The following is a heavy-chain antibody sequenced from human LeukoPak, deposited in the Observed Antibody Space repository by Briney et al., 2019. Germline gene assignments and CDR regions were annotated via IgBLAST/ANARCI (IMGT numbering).Heavy chain of an antibody. CDR3: ARDRPNYYASGSYYGIDY. V-gene: IGHV3-23*01. CDR1: GFTFSSYA. J-gene: IGHJ4*02. D-gene: IGHD3-10*01. CDR2: ISGSGGST. Sequence: GGSLRLSCAASGFTFSSYAMSWVRQAPGKGLEWVSAISGSGGSTYYADSVKGRFTVSRDNVKNSLYLQMNSLRAEDTAVYYCARDRPNYYASGSYYGIDYWGQGTLLTVSS.